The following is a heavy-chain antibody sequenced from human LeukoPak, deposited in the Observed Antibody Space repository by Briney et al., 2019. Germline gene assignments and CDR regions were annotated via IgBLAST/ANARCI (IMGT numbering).Heavy chain of an antibody. CDR3: ARLAAAGTTDFDY. CDR2: ISYDGSNK. CDR1: GFTFSSYA. V-gene: IGHV3-30-3*01. Sequence: PGGSLRLSCAASGFTFSSYAMHWVRQAPGKGLEWVAVISYDGSNKYYADSVKGRFTISRDNSKNTLYLQMNSLRAEDTAVYYRARLAAAGTTDFDYWGQGTLVTVSS. J-gene: IGHJ4*02. D-gene: IGHD6-13*01.